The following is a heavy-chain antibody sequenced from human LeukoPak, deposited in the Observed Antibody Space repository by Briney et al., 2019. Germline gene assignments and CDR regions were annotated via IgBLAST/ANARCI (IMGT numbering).Heavy chain of an antibody. J-gene: IGHJ4*02. D-gene: IGHD3-22*01. CDR1: GYTFTSDG. Sequence: ASVKVSCKASGYTFTSDGISWVRQAPGQGLEWMGWISAYNGNTNHAQKLKGRVTMTTDTSTSTAYMELRSLRSDDTAVYYCAREGDFSYYDSSGYYYWGQGTLVTVSS. V-gene: IGHV1-18*01. CDR2: ISAYNGNT. CDR3: AREGDFSYYDSSGYYY.